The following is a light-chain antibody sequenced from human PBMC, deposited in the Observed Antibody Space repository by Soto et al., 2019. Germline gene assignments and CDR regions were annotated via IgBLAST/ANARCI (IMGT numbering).Light chain of an antibody. CDR2: GAS. CDR1: QSVSSSY. J-gene: IGKJ1*01. Sequence: EIVLTQSPGTLSLSPGERATLSCRASQSVSSSYLAWYQQKPGQAPRLLIYGASSRATGIPDSFSGSGSGIDFTITISRLEPEDVDLYYCQHYGSPPLTFGQGTKVEIK. V-gene: IGKV3-20*01. CDR3: QHYGSPPLT.